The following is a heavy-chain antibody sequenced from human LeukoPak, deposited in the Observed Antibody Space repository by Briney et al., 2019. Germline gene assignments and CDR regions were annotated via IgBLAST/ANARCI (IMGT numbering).Heavy chain of an antibody. D-gene: IGHD3-10*01. CDR2: INHSGST. J-gene: IGHJ4*02. V-gene: IGHV4-34*01. Sequence: SETLSLTCAVYGGSFSGYYWSWIRQPPGKGLEWIGEINHSGSTNYNPSLKSRVTISVDTSKNQFSLNLNSVTAADTAVYYCARSVLWFGDLAYWGQGILVTVSS. CDR3: ARSVLWFGDLAY. CDR1: GGSFSGYY.